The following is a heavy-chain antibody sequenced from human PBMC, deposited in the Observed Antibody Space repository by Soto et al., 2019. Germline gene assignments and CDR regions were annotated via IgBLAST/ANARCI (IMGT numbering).Heavy chain of an antibody. CDR2: IKQDGSQN. V-gene: IGHV3-7*01. D-gene: IGHD6-19*01. J-gene: IGHJ4*02. CDR3: ARDHINGWKFDY. Sequence: EVQLVESGGGLVQPGGSLRLSCAASGFTFSNYWMSWVRQAPGKGLEWVANIKQDGSQNYYVDSVKGGFTTSRDNTRNAFYLQMNSLRAGDTAVYYCARDHINGWKFDYWGRGTGVTVSS. CDR1: GFTFSNYW.